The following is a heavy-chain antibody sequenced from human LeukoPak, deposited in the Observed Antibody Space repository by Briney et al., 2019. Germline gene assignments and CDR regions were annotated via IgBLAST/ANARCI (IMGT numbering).Heavy chain of an antibody. CDR1: GFTFSSYA. D-gene: IGHD3-10*01. J-gene: IGHJ6*02. CDR2: IKQDGSEK. Sequence: GGSLRLSCAASGFTFSSYAMSWVRQAPGKGLEWVANIKQDGSEKYYVDSVKGRFTISRDNAKNSLYLQMNSLRAEDTAVYYCARDPRLLWFGELSLRGDYYYGMDVWGQGTTVTVSS. CDR3: ARDPRLLWFGELSLRGDYYYGMDV. V-gene: IGHV3-7*01.